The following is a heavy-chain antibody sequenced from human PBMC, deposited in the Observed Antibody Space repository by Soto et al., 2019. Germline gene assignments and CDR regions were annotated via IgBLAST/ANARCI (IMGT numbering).Heavy chain of an antibody. CDR3: AVYGYGVSAAAY. V-gene: IGHV3-7*03. Sequence: EVQLLESGGGLVQPGGSLRLSCAASGFPFSTSAMNWVRQAPGKGLEWVANINQDGSERYYVDSVRGRSTISRDNVENSLYLQLNSLRPEDTAVYYCAVYGYGVSAAAYWGQGTLVTVSS. CDR2: INQDGSER. CDR1: GFPFSTSA. D-gene: IGHD4-17*01. J-gene: IGHJ4*02.